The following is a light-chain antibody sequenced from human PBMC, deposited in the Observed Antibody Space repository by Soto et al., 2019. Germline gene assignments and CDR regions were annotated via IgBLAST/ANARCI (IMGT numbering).Light chain of an antibody. Sequence: LAQPPSASASTGQSVTISCTGTSSDVGGYDYVSWYQQHPGKAPKLMIYEVTIRPSGVSDRFSGSKSGNTASLTVSGLQAEDEADYYCSSYTGGNPSYVFGTGTKVTVL. CDR1: SSDVGGYDY. CDR3: SSYTGGNPSYV. CDR2: EVT. V-gene: IGLV2-8*01. J-gene: IGLJ1*01.